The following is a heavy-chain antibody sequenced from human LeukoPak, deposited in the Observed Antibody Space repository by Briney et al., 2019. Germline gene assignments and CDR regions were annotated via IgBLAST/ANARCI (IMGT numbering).Heavy chain of an antibody. Sequence: SETLSPTCAVYGGSFSGYYWSWIRQPPAKGLEWIGEINHSGSTNYNPSLKSRVTISVDTSKNQFSLKLSSVTAADTAVYYCASRRYDFWSGYYAFDIWGQGTMVTVSS. CDR1: GGSFSGYY. CDR3: ASRRYDFWSGYYAFDI. J-gene: IGHJ3*02. CDR2: INHSGST. V-gene: IGHV4-34*01. D-gene: IGHD3-3*01.